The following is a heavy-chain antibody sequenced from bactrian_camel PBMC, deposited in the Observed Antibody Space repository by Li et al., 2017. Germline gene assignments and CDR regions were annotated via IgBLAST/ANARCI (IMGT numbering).Heavy chain of an antibody. Sequence: HVQLVESGGGSVQAGGSLRLSCAASGYIHSPVCMAWFRQAPGKEREGVSCISKSGVSTYYADSVKGRFTISRHSAKNTLYLQMNSLKPEDTAMYYCAADPFEPARYGGTCSGRKDEYNYWGQGTQVTVS. V-gene: IGHV3-3*01. J-gene: IGHJ4*01. D-gene: IGHD6*01. CDR2: ISKSGVST. CDR1: GYIHSPVC. CDR3: AADPFEPARYGGTCSGRKDEYNY.